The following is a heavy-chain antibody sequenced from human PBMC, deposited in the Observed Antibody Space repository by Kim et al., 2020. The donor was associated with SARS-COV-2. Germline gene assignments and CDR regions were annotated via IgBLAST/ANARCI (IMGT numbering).Heavy chain of an antibody. CDR3: ARDVQWQNDYYYYYGMDV. V-gene: IGHV1-18*04. CDR2: ISAYNGNT. J-gene: IGHJ6*02. D-gene: IGHD6-19*01. CDR1: GYTFTSYG. Sequence: ASVKVSCKASGYTFTSYGISWVRQAPGQGLEWMGWISAYNGNTNYAQKLQGRVTMTTDTSTSTAYMELRSLRSDDTAVYYCARDVQWQNDYYYYYGMDVWGQGTTVTVSS.